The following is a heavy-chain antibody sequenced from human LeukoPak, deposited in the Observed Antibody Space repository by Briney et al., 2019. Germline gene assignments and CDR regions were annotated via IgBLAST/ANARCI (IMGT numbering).Heavy chain of an antibody. CDR3: ASTYGDYGYYMDV. Sequence: ASVKVSCKTSADTFIRSALNWVRQAPGQGLEWMGWISAYNGNTNYAQKLQGRVTMTTDTSTSTAYMELRSLRSDDTAVYYCASTYGDYGYYMDVWGKGTTVTVSS. V-gene: IGHV1-18*01. CDR1: ADTFIRSA. J-gene: IGHJ6*03. D-gene: IGHD4-17*01. CDR2: ISAYNGNT.